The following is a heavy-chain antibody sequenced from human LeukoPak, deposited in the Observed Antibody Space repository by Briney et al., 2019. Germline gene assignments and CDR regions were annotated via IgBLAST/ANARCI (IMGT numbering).Heavy chain of an antibody. V-gene: IGHV3-23*01. CDR1: GFTFSTYG. D-gene: IGHD2/OR15-2a*01. Sequence: GGSLRLSCAASGFTFSTYGMSWVRQAPGKGLEWVAAIISGSGVTTYYADSVKGRFTISRDNSKNTLYLQINSLRAEDTAVYYCAGHRYCNSPTCLPGVWGKGTTVTVSS. CDR2: IISGSGVTT. CDR3: AGHRYCNSPTCLPGV. J-gene: IGHJ6*04.